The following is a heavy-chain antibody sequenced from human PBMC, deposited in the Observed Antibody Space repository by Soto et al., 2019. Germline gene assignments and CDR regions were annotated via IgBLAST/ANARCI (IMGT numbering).Heavy chain of an antibody. D-gene: IGHD3-9*01. V-gene: IGHV3-30*18. J-gene: IGHJ5*01. CDR1: GFTFNSYG. Sequence: LRLSCAASGFTFNSYGMHWVRQAPGKGLEWVAVISYNANKTYYADSVKGRFSISRDNSKNTLYLQMNSLRVDDTAIYYCAKGWFYDVLTGPDSWGQGTLVTVSS. CDR2: ISYNANKT. CDR3: AKGWFYDVLTGPDS.